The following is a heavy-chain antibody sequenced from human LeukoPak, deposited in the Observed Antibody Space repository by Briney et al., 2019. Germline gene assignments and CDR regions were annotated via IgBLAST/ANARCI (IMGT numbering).Heavy chain of an antibody. CDR1: GDSVSSYIAA. Sequence: SQTLSLTCAISGDSVSSYIAAWNWLRQSPSRGLEWLGRTYCRSKWYNDYAVSVKSRVTINPDTYKNQFSLQLNSVTPDDTAVYYCARDQDGMDVWGQGTTVTVSS. CDR3: ARDQDGMDV. J-gene: IGHJ6*02. V-gene: IGHV6-1*01. CDR2: TYCRSKWYN.